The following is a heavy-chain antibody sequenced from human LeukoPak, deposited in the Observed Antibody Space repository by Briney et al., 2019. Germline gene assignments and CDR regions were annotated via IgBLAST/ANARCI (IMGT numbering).Heavy chain of an antibody. CDR2: ISYIGNT. J-gene: IGHJ4*02. D-gene: IGHD2-21*02. CDR1: GGSISSYF. V-gene: IGHV4-59*08. CDR3: ARCDPYYFDS. Sequence: PSETLSLTCTASGGSISSYFWSWIRQPPGKGLEWIGHISYIGNTNYNTSLKSRLTMSIDTSKKQFSLKLSAVTAADTAVYYCARCDPYYFDSWGQGTLVTVSS.